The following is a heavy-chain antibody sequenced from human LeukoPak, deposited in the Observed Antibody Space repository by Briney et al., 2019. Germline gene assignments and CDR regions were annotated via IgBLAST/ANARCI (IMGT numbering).Heavy chain of an antibody. Sequence: GGPLRLPCAASGFPFNKYTINWVRQAPGKGLEWVSCISSSSSYLDYADSVKGRFTISIDNAKNSLYLQMNSLRAEETAVYYCARDCGSGWVEWGQGTLVTVSS. CDR2: ISSSSSYL. J-gene: IGHJ4*02. CDR1: GFPFNKYT. V-gene: IGHV3-21*01. D-gene: IGHD6-19*01. CDR3: ARDCGSGWVE.